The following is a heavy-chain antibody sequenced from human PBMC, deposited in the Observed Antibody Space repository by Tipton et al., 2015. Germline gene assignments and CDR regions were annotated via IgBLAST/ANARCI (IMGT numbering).Heavy chain of an antibody. Sequence: SGFTFNNYGMHWVRQAPGKGLQWVAGIWFRTNNKYYADSVRGRFTISRDNAKNTLHLQMNSLRAEDTAVYYCARLGGLAADYWGQGTLVTVSS. J-gene: IGHJ4*02. CDR3: ARLGGLAADY. CDR1: GFTFNNYG. V-gene: IGHV3-33*01. D-gene: IGHD6-25*01. CDR2: IWFRTNNK.